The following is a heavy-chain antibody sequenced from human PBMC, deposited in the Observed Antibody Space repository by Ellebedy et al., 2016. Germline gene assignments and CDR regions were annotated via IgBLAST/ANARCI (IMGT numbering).Heavy chain of an antibody. D-gene: IGHD3-3*01. Sequence: SETLSLTCTVSGGSISSGDYYWSWIRQPPGKGLEWIWYIYYSGSTYYNPSLKSRVTISVDTSKNQFSLKLSSVTAADTAVYYCAGQDYDFWSGYYWGQGTLVTVSS. J-gene: IGHJ4*02. V-gene: IGHV4-30-4*01. CDR2: IYYSGST. CDR1: GGSISSGDYY. CDR3: AGQDYDFWSGYY.